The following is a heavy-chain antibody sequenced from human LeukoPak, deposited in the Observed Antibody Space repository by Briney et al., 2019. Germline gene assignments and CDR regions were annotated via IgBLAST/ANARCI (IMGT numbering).Heavy chain of an antibody. D-gene: IGHD5-12*01. CDR2: ISAYNGNT. Sequence: ASVKVSCKASGYTFTSYGISWVRQAPGQGLEWMGWISAYNGNTNYAQKLQGRVTMTTDTSTSTAYMELRSLRSDDTAVYYCARDRNSDYDYRLYYFDYWGQGTLVTVSS. V-gene: IGHV1-18*01. CDR1: GYTFTSYG. CDR3: ARDRNSDYDYRLYYFDY. J-gene: IGHJ4*02.